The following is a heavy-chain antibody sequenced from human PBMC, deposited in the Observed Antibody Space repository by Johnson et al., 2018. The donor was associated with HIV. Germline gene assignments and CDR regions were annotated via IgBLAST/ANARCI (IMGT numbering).Heavy chain of an antibody. CDR2: ISYDGSNK. D-gene: IGHD5-24*01. CDR1: GFTFSSYA. CDR3: AKVLGEMATFDAFDI. Sequence: QVLLVESGGGVVQPGRSLRLSCAASGFTFSSYAMHWVRQAPGKGLEWVAVISYDGSNKYYPDSVKGRFTISRDNSKNTLYLQMNSLRAEDTAVYYCAKVLGEMATFDAFDIWGQGAMVTVSS. J-gene: IGHJ3*02. V-gene: IGHV3-30*04.